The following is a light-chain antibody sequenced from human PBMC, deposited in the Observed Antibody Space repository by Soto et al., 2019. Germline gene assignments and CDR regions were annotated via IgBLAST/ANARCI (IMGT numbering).Light chain of an antibody. J-gene: IGLJ1*01. CDR2: GST. Sequence: QSVLTQPPSVSGAPGQRVTISCTGGSSNIGAGYDLHWYQQLPGTVPKVLIYGSTNRPSGVPDRFSGSKSGTSASLAITGLQAEDEADYYCQSYDSSLSGYVFGTGTKLTVL. V-gene: IGLV1-40*01. CDR3: QSYDSSLSGYV. CDR1: SSNIGAGYD.